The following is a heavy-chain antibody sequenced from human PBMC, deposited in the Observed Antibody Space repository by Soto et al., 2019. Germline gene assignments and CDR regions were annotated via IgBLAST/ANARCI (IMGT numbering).Heavy chain of an antibody. CDR3: ARGINYYDSGDEAFDI. Sequence: QVQLVQSGAEVKKPGASVKVSCKASGYTFTSYDINWVRQATGQGLEWMGWRDPNSGNTGYAQKFQGRVTMTRNTSISTAYMELSSLRSEDTAVYYCARGINYYDSGDEAFDIWGQGTMVTVSS. J-gene: IGHJ3*02. V-gene: IGHV1-8*01. CDR2: RDPNSGNT. D-gene: IGHD3-10*01. CDR1: GYTFTSYD.